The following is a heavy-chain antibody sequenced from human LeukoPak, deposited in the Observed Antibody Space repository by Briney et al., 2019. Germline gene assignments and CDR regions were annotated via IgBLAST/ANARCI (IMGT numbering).Heavy chain of an antibody. Sequence: AGGSLRLSCEASGFTFKNAWMSWVRQAPGKGLEWVSVIYSGGSTYYADSVKGRFTISRDNSKNTLYLQMNSLRAEDTAVYYCARDPGNDGESVEADWGQGTLVTVSS. V-gene: IGHV3-53*01. CDR2: IYSGGST. CDR1: GFTFKNAW. CDR3: ARDPGNDGESVEAD. D-gene: IGHD3-10*01. J-gene: IGHJ4*02.